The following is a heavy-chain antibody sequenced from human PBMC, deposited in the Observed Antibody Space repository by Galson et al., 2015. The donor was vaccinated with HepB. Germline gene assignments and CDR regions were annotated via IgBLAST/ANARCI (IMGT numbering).Heavy chain of an antibody. CDR2: ISAYNGNT. CDR3: ARDYCSSTSCYSGDAFDI. V-gene: IGHV1-18*01. CDR1: GYTFTSYG. Sequence: VKVSCKASGYTFTSYGISWVRQAPGQGLEWMGWISAYNGNTNYAQKLQGRVTMTTDTSTSTAYMELRSLRSDDTAVYYCARDYCSSTSCYSGDAFDIWGQGTMVTVSS. D-gene: IGHD2-2*02. J-gene: IGHJ3*02.